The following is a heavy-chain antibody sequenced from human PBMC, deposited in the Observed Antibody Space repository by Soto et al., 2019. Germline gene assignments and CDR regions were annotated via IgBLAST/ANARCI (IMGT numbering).Heavy chain of an antibody. CDR3: ARDGGRHSGGIDS. V-gene: IGHV1-69*01. J-gene: IGHJ4*02. CDR2: IIPIFGTA. Sequence: QVQLVQSGAEVKKPGSSVKVSCKASGGTFSSYSINWVRQAPGQGLEWMGEIIPIFGTANYAQKFQGRVTITADEATSTAYMELSSLRSEDTAVYYCARDGGRHSGGIDSWGQGTLVTVSS. CDR1: GGTFSSYS. D-gene: IGHD1-26*01.